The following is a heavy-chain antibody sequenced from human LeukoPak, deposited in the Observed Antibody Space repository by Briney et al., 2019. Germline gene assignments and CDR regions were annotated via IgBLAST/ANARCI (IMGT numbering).Heavy chain of an antibody. D-gene: IGHD3-22*01. V-gene: IGHV1-2*02. J-gene: IGHJ5*02. CDR2: INPNTGGT. CDR3: ARGDYDSSGGFDP. CDR1: GYPFSAYY. Sequence: ASVKVSCKASGYPFSAYYMHWVRQAPGQGLEWMGWINPNTGGTNYAQKFQGRVTVTRDTSINTAYMELSRLRSDDTAVYYCARGDYDSSGGFDPWGQGTLVPVSS.